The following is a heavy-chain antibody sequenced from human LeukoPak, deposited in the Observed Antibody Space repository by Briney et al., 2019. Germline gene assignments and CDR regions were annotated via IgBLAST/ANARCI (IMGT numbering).Heavy chain of an antibody. J-gene: IGHJ5*02. CDR1: GGTFSSYA. D-gene: IGHD3-22*01. CDR2: IIPIFGTA. Sequence: GSSVKVSCKASGGTFSSYANSWVRQAPGQGLEWMGGIIPIFGTANYAQKFQGRVTITTDESTSTAYMELSSLRSEDTAVYYCARSGGSTYYDSSGYLPYNWFDPWGQGTLVTVSS. CDR3: ARSGGSTYYDSSGYLPYNWFDP. V-gene: IGHV1-69*05.